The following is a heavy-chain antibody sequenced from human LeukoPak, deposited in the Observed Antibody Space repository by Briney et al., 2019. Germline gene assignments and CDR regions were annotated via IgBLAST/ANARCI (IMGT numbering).Heavy chain of an antibody. CDR3: ARATPSRDFDY. CDR1: GASISSYY. CDR2: IYYSGST. J-gene: IGHJ4*02. V-gene: IGHV4-59*12. Sequence: SETLSLTCTVSGASISSYYWSWIRQPPGKGLEWIAYIYYSGSTNYNPSLKSRVSMSVDTSKNQFSLKLSSVTAADTAVFYCARATPSRDFDYWGQGTLVTVSS.